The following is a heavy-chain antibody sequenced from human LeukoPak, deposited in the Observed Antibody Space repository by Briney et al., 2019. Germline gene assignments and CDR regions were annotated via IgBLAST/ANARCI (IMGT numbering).Heavy chain of an antibody. V-gene: IGHV4-61*02. CDR2: IYTSGST. J-gene: IGHJ4*02. CDR1: GASISSSTYY. Sequence: PSETLSLTCSVSGASISSSTYYWSWIRQPAGKGLEWIGRIYTSGSTNYNPSLKSRVTISVDTSKNQFSLKLSSVTAADTAVYYCAREGDGYNHFDYWGQGTLVTVSS. D-gene: IGHD5-24*01. CDR3: AREGDGYNHFDY.